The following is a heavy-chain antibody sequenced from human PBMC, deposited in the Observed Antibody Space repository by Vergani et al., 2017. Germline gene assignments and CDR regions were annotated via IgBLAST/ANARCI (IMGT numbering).Heavy chain of an antibody. D-gene: IGHD2/OR15-2a*01. V-gene: IGHV3-23*01. CDR2: ISGSGGST. CDR3: ANAVIAGNVGVAYVGMDG. Sequence: EVQLLESGGGLVQPGGSLRLSCAASGFTFSSYAMSWVRQAPGKGLEWVSAISGSGGSTYYADSVKGRFTISRDNSKNTLYLQMNSLRAEDTAVYYCANAVIAGNVGVAYVGMDGWGRGTTVSVSS. CDR1: GFTFSSYA. J-gene: IGHJ6*02.